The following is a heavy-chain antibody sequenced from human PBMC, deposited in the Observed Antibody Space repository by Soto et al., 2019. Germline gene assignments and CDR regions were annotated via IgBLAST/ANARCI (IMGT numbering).Heavy chain of an antibody. V-gene: IGHV4-59*01. Sequence: SETLSHTCTVAGGSISSYYGRWIRQPPGKGLEWIGYIYYSGSTNYNPSLKSRVTISVDTSKNQFSLKLSSVTAADTAVYYCAREKVNSSGWRLQGRDAFDIWGQGTMVTVSS. CDR3: AREKVNSSGWRLQGRDAFDI. CDR1: GGSISSYY. D-gene: IGHD6-19*01. J-gene: IGHJ3*02. CDR2: IYYSGST.